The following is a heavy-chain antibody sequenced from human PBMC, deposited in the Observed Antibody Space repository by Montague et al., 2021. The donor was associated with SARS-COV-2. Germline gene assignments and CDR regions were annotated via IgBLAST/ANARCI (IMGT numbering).Heavy chain of an antibody. V-gene: IGHV4-39*01. D-gene: IGHD6-19*01. CDR3: ARETYTSGWFRQFDY. CDR2: IYYSGTT. J-gene: IGHJ4*02. Sequence: SETRSLTCTVSGGSISSSNYYWGWIRQPPGKGLEWIGSIYYSGTTYYNPSLQSRVTISVDTSKKQFSLKLSSVTAADTAVYYCARETYTSGWFRQFDYWGQGTLVTVSS. CDR1: GGSISSSNYY.